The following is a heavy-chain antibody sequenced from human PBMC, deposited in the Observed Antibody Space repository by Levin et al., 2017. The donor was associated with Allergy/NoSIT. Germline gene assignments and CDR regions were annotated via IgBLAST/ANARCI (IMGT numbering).Heavy chain of an antibody. J-gene: IGHJ4*02. CDR2: ISGSGGST. CDR3: AKDPSRIAAALTETFDY. CDR1: GFTFSSYA. D-gene: IGHD6-13*01. V-gene: IGHV3-23*01. Sequence: PGESLKISCAASGFTFSSYAMSWVRQAPGKGLEWVSAISGSGGSTYYADSVKGRFTISRDNSKNTLYLQMNSLRAEDTAVYYCAKDPSRIAAALTETFDYWGQGTLVTVSS.